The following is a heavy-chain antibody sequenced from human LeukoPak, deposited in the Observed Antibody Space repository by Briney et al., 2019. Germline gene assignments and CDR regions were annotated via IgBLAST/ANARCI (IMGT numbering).Heavy chain of an antibody. J-gene: IGHJ4*02. CDR3: TRREDRTGYSDY. Sequence: GESLKISCKTSGYSFTTYWSAWVRQMPGKGLEWLGIIHPGRSDIRYSPSFQGPVTISADKSISTAYLQWSSLEASDTAMYYCTRREDRTGYSDYWGQGTLVTVSS. CDR1: GYSFTTYW. D-gene: IGHD3-22*01. V-gene: IGHV5-51*01. CDR2: IHPGRSDI.